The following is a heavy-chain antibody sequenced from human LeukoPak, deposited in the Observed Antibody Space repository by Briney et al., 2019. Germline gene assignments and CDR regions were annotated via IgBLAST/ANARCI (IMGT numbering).Heavy chain of an antibody. Sequence: GGSLRLSCAASGFTFSSYWMSWVRQAPGKGLEWVANIKQDGSEKYYVDSVKGRFTISRDNSKNTLYLQMNSLRAEDTAVYYCAKGSVRVYYYDSSGYYYFDYWGQGTLVTVSS. J-gene: IGHJ4*02. V-gene: IGHV3-7*01. CDR3: AKGSVRVYYYDSSGYYYFDY. CDR1: GFTFSSYW. D-gene: IGHD3-22*01. CDR2: IKQDGSEK.